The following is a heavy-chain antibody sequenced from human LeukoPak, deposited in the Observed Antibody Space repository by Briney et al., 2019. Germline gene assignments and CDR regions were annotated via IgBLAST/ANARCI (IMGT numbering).Heavy chain of an antibody. CDR3: ARSETSDILTGFYY. V-gene: IGHV1-2*02. CDR2: INPNSGGT. J-gene: IGHJ4*02. CDR1: GYTFTGYY. Sequence: ASVKVSCKASGYTFTGYYMHWVRQAPGQGLEWMGWINPNSGGTNYAQKFQGRVTMTRDTSISTAYMELRSLRSDDTAVYYCARSETSDILTGFYYWGQGTLVTVSS. D-gene: IGHD3-9*01.